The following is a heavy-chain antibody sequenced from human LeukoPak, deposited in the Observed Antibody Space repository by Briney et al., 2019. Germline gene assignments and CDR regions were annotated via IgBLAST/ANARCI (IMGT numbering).Heavy chain of an antibody. D-gene: IGHD6-6*01. J-gene: IGHJ6*03. CDR2: MNPNSGNT. CDR3: ARDLFGSSSSTNYYYYMDV. Sequence: ASVKVSCKASGYTFTSYDINWVRQATGQGLEWMGWMNPNSGNTGYAQKFQGRVTMTRNTSISTAYIELSSLRSEDTAVYYCARDLFGSSSSTNYYYYMDVWGKGTTVTVSS. V-gene: IGHV1-8*01. CDR1: GYTFTSYD.